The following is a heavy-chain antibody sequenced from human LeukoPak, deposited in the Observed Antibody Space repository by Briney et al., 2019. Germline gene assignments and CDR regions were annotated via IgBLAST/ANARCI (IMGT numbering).Heavy chain of an antibody. Sequence: GGSLRLSCAASGFTFSNYAMSWVRQAPGKGLEWVSAISGSGGNTYYADSVKGRFTISRDNSKNTLYLQMDSLRAEDTAVYYCAKVLGGTFDYWGQGTLVTVSS. J-gene: IGHJ4*02. CDR2: ISGSGGNT. V-gene: IGHV3-23*01. CDR1: GFTFSNYA. CDR3: AKVLGGTFDY.